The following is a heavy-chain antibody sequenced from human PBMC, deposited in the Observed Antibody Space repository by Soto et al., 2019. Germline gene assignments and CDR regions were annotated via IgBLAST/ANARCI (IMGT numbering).Heavy chain of an antibody. CDR1: GDSLRGQS. CDR2: LDQSGGT. V-gene: IGHV4-34*01. CDR3: AREDSEGWSGGSVDV. J-gene: IGHJ6*02. D-gene: IGHD1-26*01. Sequence: SETLSLTCAVVGDSLRGQSWNWIRQSPGKGLEWIGELDQSGGTNYNPSLKSRAIISDDTSKNQFSLTLTSVTAADTAVYYCAREDSEGWSGGSVDVWGQGSTVTVS.